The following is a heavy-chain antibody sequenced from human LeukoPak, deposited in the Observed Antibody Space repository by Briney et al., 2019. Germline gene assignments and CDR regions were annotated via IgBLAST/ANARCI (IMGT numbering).Heavy chain of an antibody. CDR1: GFTFSSYA. CDR2: ISGSGGST. V-gene: IGHV3-23*01. CDR3: AKDTQWLVRGRAFDI. D-gene: IGHD6-19*01. Sequence: PGGSLRLSCAASGFTFSSYAMSWVRQAPGKGLEWVSAISGSGGSTYYADSVKGRFTISRGNSKNTLYLQMNSLRAEDTAVYYCAKDTQWLVRGRAFDIWGQGTMVTVSS. J-gene: IGHJ3*02.